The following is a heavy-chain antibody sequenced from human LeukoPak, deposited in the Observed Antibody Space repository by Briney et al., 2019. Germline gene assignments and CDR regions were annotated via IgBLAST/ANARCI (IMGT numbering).Heavy chain of an antibody. J-gene: IGHJ5*02. Sequence: GGSLRLSCAASGFTFSSYAMHWVRQAPGKGLEWVAVISYDGSNKYYADSVKGRFTISRDNSKNTLYLQMNSLRAEDTAVYYCARDRRGEYLGWFDPWGQGTLVTVSS. CDR3: ARDRRGEYLGWFDP. CDR1: GFTFSSYA. D-gene: IGHD2/OR15-2a*01. CDR2: ISYDGSNK. V-gene: IGHV3-30*04.